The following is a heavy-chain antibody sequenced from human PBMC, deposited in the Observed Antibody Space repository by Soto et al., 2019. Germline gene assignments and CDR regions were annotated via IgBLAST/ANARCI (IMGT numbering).Heavy chain of an antibody. CDR1: GFAFDTYG. CDR3: AREPVGPDYAMDV. Sequence: GGSLRLSCVASGFAFDTYGMHWVRQTPGKGLEWVAVLGYDGGGRYYADSVKGRFSISRDNSKNTLYLQMDSLRGEDTALYFYAREPVGPDYAMDVWGQGTTVTVSS. CDR2: LGYDGGGR. J-gene: IGHJ6*02. V-gene: IGHV3-33*01. D-gene: IGHD1-26*01.